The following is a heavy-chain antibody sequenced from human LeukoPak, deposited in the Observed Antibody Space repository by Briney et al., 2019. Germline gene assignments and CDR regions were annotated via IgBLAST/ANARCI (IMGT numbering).Heavy chain of an antibody. V-gene: IGHV3-66*01. CDR1: GFTVSSNY. D-gene: IGHD3-22*01. Sequence: GGSLRLSCAASGFTVSSNYMSWVRQAPGKGLEWVSVIYSGGSTYYADSVKGRFTISRDNSKNTLYLQMNSLRAEDTAVYYCARERSEWDYYDSSGYPGLFDYWGQGALVTVSS. CDR3: ARERSEWDYYDSSGYPGLFDY. CDR2: IYSGGST. J-gene: IGHJ4*02.